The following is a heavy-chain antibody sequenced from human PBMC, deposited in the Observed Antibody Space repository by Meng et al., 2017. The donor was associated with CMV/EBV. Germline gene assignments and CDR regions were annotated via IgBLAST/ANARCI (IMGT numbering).Heavy chain of an antibody. Sequence: LSLTCAASGFTFSSYAMHWVRQAPGKGLEWVAVISYDGSNKYYADSVKGRFTISRDNSKNTLYLQMNSLRAEDTAVYYCARDLGQRGYDFWSGYYTGNNWFDPWGQGTLVTVSS. CDR1: GFTFSSYA. CDR2: ISYDGSNK. D-gene: IGHD3-3*01. V-gene: IGHV3-30*04. J-gene: IGHJ5*02. CDR3: ARDLGQRGYDFWSGYYTGNNWFDP.